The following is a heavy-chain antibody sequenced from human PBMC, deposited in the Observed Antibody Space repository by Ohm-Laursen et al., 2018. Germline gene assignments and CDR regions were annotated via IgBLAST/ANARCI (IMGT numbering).Heavy chain of an antibody. CDR2: ISYDGSNK. Sequence: SLRLSCAASGFTFSSYGMHWVRQAPGKGLEWVAVISYDGSNKYYADSVKGRFTISRDNSKNTLYLQMNSLRSEDTAVYYCAKAPGYHDSRYLDLWGRGTLVTVSS. D-gene: IGHD3-22*01. CDR3: AKAPGYHDSRYLDL. J-gene: IGHJ2*01. V-gene: IGHV3-30*18. CDR1: GFTFSSYG.